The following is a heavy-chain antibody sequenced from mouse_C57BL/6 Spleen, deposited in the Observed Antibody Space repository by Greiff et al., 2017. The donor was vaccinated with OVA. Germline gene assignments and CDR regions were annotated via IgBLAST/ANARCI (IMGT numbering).Heavy chain of an antibody. V-gene: IGHV1-72*01. Sequence: VQLQQPGAELVKPGASVKLSCKASGYTFTSYWMHWVKQRPGRGLEWIGRIDTNSGGTKYNEKFKSKATLTVDKPSSTAYMQLSSLTSEDSAVYYCARSLIYYDYEVWFADWGQGTLVTVSA. CDR1: GYTFTSYW. CDR3: ARSLIYYDYEVWFAD. J-gene: IGHJ3*01. CDR2: IDTNSGGT. D-gene: IGHD2-4*01.